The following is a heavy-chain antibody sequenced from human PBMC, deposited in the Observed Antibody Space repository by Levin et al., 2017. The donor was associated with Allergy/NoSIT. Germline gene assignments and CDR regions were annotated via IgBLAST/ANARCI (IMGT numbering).Heavy chain of an antibody. J-gene: IGHJ3*02. CDR2: IKSKTDGGTT. D-gene: IGHD3-22*01. CDR3: TTDRARYDSSGYHSDAFDI. V-gene: IGHV3-15*01. CDR1: GFTFSNAW. Sequence: GGSLRLSCAASGFTFSNAWMIWVRQAPGKGLEWVGRIKSKTDGGTTDYAAPVKGRFTISRDDSKNTLYLQMNSLKTEDTAVYYCTTDRARYDSSGYHSDAFDIWGQGTMVTVSS.